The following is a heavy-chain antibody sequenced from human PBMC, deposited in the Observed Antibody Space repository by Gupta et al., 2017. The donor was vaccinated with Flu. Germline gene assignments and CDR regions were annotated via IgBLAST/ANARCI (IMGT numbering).Heavy chain of an antibody. Sequence: EVQLVESGGGLVKPGGSLRFSCAASGFTFSPYTMIWVRQAPGRGLEWVSSISSSSSSIYYADSVKGRFTISRDNAKKSLYLQMDSLRVEDTAVYYCAREVRRNWFDPWGQGTLVTVSS. V-gene: IGHV3-21*01. CDR3: AREVRRNWFDP. J-gene: IGHJ5*02. CDR2: ISSSSSSI. CDR1: GFTFSPYT.